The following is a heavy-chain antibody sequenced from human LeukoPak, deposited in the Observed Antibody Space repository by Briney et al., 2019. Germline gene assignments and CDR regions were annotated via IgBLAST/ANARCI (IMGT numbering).Heavy chain of an antibody. CDR2: IKQDGSEK. D-gene: IGHD5-12*01. CDR1: GFTFSNYW. J-gene: IGHJ4*02. V-gene: IGHV3-7*04. CDR3: ARSTYGGYDYFDY. Sequence: GGSLRLSCAASGFTFSNYWMTWVRQAPGKGLEWVANIKQDGSEKYYVDSVKGRFTISRDNAKNSLYLQMNSLRAKDTAVYYCARSTYGGYDYFDYWGQGTLVTVSS.